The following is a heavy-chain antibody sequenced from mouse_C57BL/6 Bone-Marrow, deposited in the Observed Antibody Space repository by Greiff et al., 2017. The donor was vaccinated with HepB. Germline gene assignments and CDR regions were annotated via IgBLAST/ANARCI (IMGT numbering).Heavy chain of an antibody. CDR2: IHPNSGST. D-gene: IGHD2-5*01. Sequence: QVQLQQPGAELVKPGASVKLSCKASGYTFTSYWMHWVKQRPGQGLEWIGMIHPNSGSTNYNEKFKSKATLTVDKSSSTAYMQLSSLTSEDSAVYYCAGYYSNYVWYCDVWGTGTTVTVSS. V-gene: IGHV1-64*01. CDR1: GYTFTSYW. J-gene: IGHJ1*03. CDR3: AGYYSNYVWYCDV.